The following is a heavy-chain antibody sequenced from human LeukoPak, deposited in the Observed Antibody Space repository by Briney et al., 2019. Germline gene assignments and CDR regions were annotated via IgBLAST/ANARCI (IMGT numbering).Heavy chain of an antibody. CDR1: GYTFSDYY. CDR2: INPNSGGT. Sequence: GASVKVSCKASGYTFSDYYMHWVRQAPGQGLEWMGWINPNSGGTNYVQKFQGWVTMTRDTSITTAYMELSSPRSDDTAIYYCARERQNGLDVWGQGTTVTVSS. CDR3: ARERQNGLDV. J-gene: IGHJ6*02. D-gene: IGHD6-25*01. V-gene: IGHV1-2*04.